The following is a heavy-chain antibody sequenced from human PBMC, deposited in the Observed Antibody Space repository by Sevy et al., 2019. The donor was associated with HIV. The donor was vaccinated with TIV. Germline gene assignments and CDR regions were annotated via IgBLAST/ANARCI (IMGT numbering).Heavy chain of an antibody. CDR3: ANRGWDYDYVWVSYLTGPDY. CDR2: ISGSGGST. D-gene: IGHD3-16*02. CDR1: GFTFSSYA. J-gene: IGHJ4*02. V-gene: IGHV3-23*01. Sequence: GGSLRLSCAASGFTFSSYAMSWVRQAPGKGLEWVSAISGSGGSTYYADSVKGRFTISRDNSKNTLYLQMNSLRAEDTAVYYCANRGWDYDYVWVSYLTGPDYWGQGTLVTVSS.